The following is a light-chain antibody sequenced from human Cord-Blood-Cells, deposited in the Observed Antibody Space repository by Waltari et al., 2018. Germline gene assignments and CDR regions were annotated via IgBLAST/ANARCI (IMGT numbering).Light chain of an antibody. CDR3: QQYNSYST. V-gene: IGKV1-5*01. CDR2: DAS. CDR1: QSISSW. J-gene: IGKJ2*01. Sequence: DIQMTQSPSTLSASVGDRVTITCRAIQSISSWLAWYQQKPWKAPKLLIYDASSLESVVQSMFSGSGSGTEFTLTISSLQPDDFATYYCQQYNSYSTFGQGTKLEIK.